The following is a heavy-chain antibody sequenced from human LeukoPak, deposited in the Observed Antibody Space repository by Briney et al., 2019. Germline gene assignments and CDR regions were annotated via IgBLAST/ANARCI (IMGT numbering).Heavy chain of an antibody. D-gene: IGHD3-10*01. CDR3: ARAGDYYGSVIFDY. CDR1: GGSISSYY. J-gene: IGHJ4*02. Sequence: PSETLSLTCTVSGGSISSYYWSWIRQPPGKGLEWIGHIYYSGTTKYNPSLTSRVTISLDTSKNQFSLKLSSVTAADTAVYYCARAGDYYGSVIFDYWGQGTLVTVSS. V-gene: IGHV4-59*01. CDR2: IYYSGTT.